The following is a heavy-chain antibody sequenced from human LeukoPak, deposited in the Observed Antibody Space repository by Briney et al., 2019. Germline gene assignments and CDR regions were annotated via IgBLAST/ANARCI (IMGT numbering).Heavy chain of an antibody. CDR3: ARGTDYYDSSGHTWGYFDY. J-gene: IGHJ4*02. CDR1: GFTVSSNY. D-gene: IGHD3-22*01. CDR2: IYSGGST. Sequence: PGGSLRLSCAASGFTVSSNYLSWVRQAPRKGLEWVSVIYSGGSTYYADSVKGRFTISRDNSKNTLYLQMNSLRAEDTAVYYCARGTDYYDSSGHTWGYFDYWGQGTLVTVSS. V-gene: IGHV3-53*01.